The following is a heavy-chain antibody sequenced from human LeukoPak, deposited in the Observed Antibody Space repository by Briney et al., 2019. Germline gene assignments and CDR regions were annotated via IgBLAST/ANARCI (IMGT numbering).Heavy chain of an antibody. V-gene: IGHV1-46*01. CDR1: GYTFTSYY. J-gene: IGHJ4*02. CDR2: INPSGGST. CDR3: ARDLADDYYDSSGGFDY. D-gene: IGHD3-22*01. Sequence: ASVKVSCKASGYTFTSYYMHWVRQAPGQGLEWLGIINPSGGSTSYAQKFQGRVTMTRDTSTSTVYMELSSLRSEDTAVYYCARDLADDYYDSSGGFDYWGQGILVTVSS.